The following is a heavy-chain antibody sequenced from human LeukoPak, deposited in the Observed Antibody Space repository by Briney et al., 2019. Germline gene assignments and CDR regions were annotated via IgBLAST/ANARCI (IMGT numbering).Heavy chain of an antibody. V-gene: IGHV5-51*03. CDR1: GYTFSNYW. J-gene: IGHJ4*02. CDR3: SRSRYSSGYYFLI. D-gene: IGHD3-22*01. CDR2: IYPDDSDT. Sequence: GESLKLSCAASGYTFSNYWIGWVRQMPGKGLEWVGIIYPDDSDTKYSPSFQGQFTISADKSNNTAYLQWSSLKASDTAMYYCSRSRYSSGYYFLIWGQGTLVTVSS.